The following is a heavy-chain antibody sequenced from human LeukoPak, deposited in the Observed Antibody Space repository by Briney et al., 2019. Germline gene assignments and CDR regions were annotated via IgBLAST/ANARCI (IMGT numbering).Heavy chain of an antibody. V-gene: IGHV4-59*01. J-gene: IGHJ5*02. CDR2: IYYSGST. CDR1: GGSISSYY. D-gene: IGHD1-7*01. Sequence: SETLSLTCTVSGGSISSYYWSWIRQPPGKGLEWIGYIYYSGSTNYNPSLKSRVTISVDTSKNQFSLKLSSVTAADTAVYYCAREGIAGTKANWFDPWGQGTLVTVSS. CDR3: AREGIAGTKANWFDP.